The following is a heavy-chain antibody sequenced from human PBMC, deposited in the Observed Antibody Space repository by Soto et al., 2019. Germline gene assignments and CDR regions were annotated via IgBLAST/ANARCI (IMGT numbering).Heavy chain of an antibody. V-gene: IGHV2-5*02. CDR1: GLSLSTSGEA. CDR2: IYWDDDK. J-gene: IGHJ5*02. Sequence: QITLKESGPTLVKPTQTLTLTCTFSGLSLSTSGEAVGWIRQPPGKALEWLALIYWDDDKRYNPTLKTRLTITKATSKNQVVLTLTNMDPVDTPTYYCAHYVSTSPAGWFDPWGQGILVTVSS. CDR3: AHYVSTSPAGWFDP. D-gene: IGHD3-10*02.